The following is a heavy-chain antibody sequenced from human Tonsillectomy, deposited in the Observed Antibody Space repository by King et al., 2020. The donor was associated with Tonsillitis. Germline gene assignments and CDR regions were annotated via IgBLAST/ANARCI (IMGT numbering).Heavy chain of an antibody. V-gene: IGHV1-2*02. CDR3: AGQSYNYYDSIYYGLDV. CDR1: GYTFTGYY. D-gene: IGHD3-22*01. J-gene: IGHJ6*02. CDR2: INPNSGGT. Sequence: QLVQSGAEVKKPGASVKVSCKASGYTFTGYYMHWVRQAPGQGLEWMGWINPNSGGTNYAQKFQGRVTMTRDTSISTAYMELSRLRSDDTAVYYCAGQSYNYYDSIYYGLDVWSQGTTVTVSS.